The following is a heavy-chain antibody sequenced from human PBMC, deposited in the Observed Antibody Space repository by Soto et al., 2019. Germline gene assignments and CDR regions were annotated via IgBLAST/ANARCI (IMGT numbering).Heavy chain of an antibody. V-gene: IGHV4-31*03. J-gene: IGHJ4*02. CDR1: GGSISSGGYY. CDR3: AREVADYGGNSVED. Sequence: SETLSLTCTVSGGSISSGGYYWSWIRQHPGKGLEWIGYIYYSGSTYYNPSLKSRVTISVDTSKNQFSLKLSSVTVADTAVYYCAREVADYGGNSVEDWGQGTLVTVSS. CDR2: IYYSGST. D-gene: IGHD4-17*01.